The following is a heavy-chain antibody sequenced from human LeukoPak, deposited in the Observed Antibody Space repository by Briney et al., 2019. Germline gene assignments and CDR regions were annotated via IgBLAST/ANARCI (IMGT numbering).Heavy chain of an antibody. D-gene: IGHD4-23*01. J-gene: IGHJ4*02. Sequence: ASETLSLTCTVSGGSVSSGSYYWSWIRQPPGKGLEWIGYIYNSGSTNYNPSLKSRVTISGDTSKNHFSLKLSSVTAADTAVYYCARGYGGNSGIGFDYWGQGTLVTVSS. CDR3: ARGYGGNSGIGFDY. CDR1: GGSVSSGSYY. CDR2: IYNSGST. V-gene: IGHV4-61*03.